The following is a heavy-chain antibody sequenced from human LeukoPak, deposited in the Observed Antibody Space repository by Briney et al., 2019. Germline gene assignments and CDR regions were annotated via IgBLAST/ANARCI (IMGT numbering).Heavy chain of an antibody. CDR3: ATGSGTTGTTQDAFDI. CDR1: GGTFSSYT. V-gene: IGHV1-69*08. D-gene: IGHD1-1*01. CDR2: IIPILGTA. Sequence: SVKVSCKASGGTFSSYTISWVRQAPGQGLEWMGRIIPILGTANYAQKFQGRVTITADESTSTAYMELSSLRSEDTAVYYCATGSGTTGTTQDAFDIWGQGTMVTVSS. J-gene: IGHJ3*02.